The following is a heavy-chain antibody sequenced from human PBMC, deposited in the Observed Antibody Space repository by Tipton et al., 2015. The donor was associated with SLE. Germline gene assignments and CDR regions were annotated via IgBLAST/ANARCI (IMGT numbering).Heavy chain of an antibody. V-gene: IGHV4-39*07. D-gene: IGHD3-10*01. CDR2: IYYSGST. Sequence: TLSLTCTVSGGSISSSSYYWGWIRQPPGKGLEWIGSIYYSGSTHYNPSLKSRVTISVDTSKNQFSLKLSSVTAADTAVYYCARGLGTYYYATWGQGTLVTVSS. CDR1: GGSISSSSYY. J-gene: IGHJ4*02. CDR3: ARGLGTYYYAT.